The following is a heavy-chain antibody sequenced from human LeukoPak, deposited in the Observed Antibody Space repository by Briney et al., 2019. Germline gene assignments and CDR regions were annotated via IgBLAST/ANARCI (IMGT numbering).Heavy chain of an antibody. CDR3: ARGRSNNYGMDV. J-gene: IGHJ6*02. V-gene: IGHV4-59*01. D-gene: IGHD1-26*01. Sequence: SETLSLTCSVSDGSINSYYWNWIRRPPGKGLEWIGYIYYNGNTNYSPSLKSRVTMSVDTSKNLFSLKVSSVTAADTAVYYCARGRSNNYGMDVWGQGTTVTVSS. CDR2: IYYNGNT. CDR1: DGSINSYY.